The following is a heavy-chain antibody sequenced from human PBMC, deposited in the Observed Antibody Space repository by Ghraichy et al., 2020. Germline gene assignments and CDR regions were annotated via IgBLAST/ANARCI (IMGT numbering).Heavy chain of an antibody. CDR3: AKNGPQDAISYYYYYMDV. J-gene: IGHJ6*03. CDR1: GFTFDDYA. D-gene: IGHD2-21*01. Sequence: GGSLRLSCAASGFTFDDYAMHWVRQAPGKGLEWVSLISWDGGSTYYADSVKGRFTISRDNSKNSLYLQMNSLRAEDTALYYCAKNGPQDAISYYYYYMDVWGRGTTVTVSS. V-gene: IGHV3-43D*03. CDR2: ISWDGGST.